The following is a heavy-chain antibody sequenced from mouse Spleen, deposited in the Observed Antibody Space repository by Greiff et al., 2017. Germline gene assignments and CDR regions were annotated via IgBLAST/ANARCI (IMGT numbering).Heavy chain of an antibody. CDR1: GFTFSSYA. Sequence: EVQLQQSGGGLVKPGGSLKLSCAASGFTFSSYAMSWVRQTPEKRLEWVATISSGGSYTYYPDSVKGRFTISRDNAKNTLYLQMSSLRSEDTAMYYCARPSMITTGAWFAYWGQGTLVTVSA. D-gene: IGHD2-4*01. J-gene: IGHJ3*01. CDR2: ISSGGSYT. V-gene: IGHV5-9-3*01. CDR3: ARPSMITTGAWFAY.